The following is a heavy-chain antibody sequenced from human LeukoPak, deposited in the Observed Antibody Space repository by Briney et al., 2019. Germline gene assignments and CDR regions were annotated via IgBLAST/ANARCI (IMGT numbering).Heavy chain of an antibody. CDR3: AKRPATQYYFDY. CDR2: IYYSGST. CDR1: GGSISSYY. Sequence: SETLSLTCTVSGGSISSYYWSWIRQPPGKGLEWIGYIYYSGSTNYNPSLKSRVTISVDTSKNQFSLNMTSVTAADTSVYYCAKRPATQYYFDYWGQGTLVTVSS. D-gene: IGHD6-19*01. J-gene: IGHJ4*02. V-gene: IGHV4-59*08.